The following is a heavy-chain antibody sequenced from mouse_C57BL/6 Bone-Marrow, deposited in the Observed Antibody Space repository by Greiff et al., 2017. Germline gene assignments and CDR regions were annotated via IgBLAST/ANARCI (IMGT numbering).Heavy chain of an antibody. Sequence: EVQVVESGGGLVKPGGSLTLSCAASGFTFSDYGMHWVRQAPEKGLEWVAYISSGSSTIYYADTVKGRFTISRDNAKNTLFLQMTSLRSEDTAMYYCASTGYYDGSSYPWYFDVWGTGTTVTVSS. V-gene: IGHV5-17*01. J-gene: IGHJ1*03. D-gene: IGHD1-1*01. CDR2: ISSGSSTI. CDR1: GFTFSDYG. CDR3: ASTGYYDGSSYPWYFDV.